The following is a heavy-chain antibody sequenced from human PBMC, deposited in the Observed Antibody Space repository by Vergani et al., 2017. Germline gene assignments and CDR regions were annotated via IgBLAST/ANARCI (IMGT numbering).Heavy chain of an antibody. CDR2: IFPGDSDT. CDR3: ARQGMLTGSFYSY. J-gene: IGHJ4*02. Sequence: EVQLVQSGAELKKPGESLKISCKASGYRFTDYWIAWVRQLPGKGLEWMGIIFPGDSDTRYCPSFQGQVTISVDKSVSTTFLKWSSLQASDTAIYYCARQGMLTGSFYSYWGQGSLVTVSS. D-gene: IGHD1-1*01. CDR1: GYRFTDYW. V-gene: IGHV5-51*01.